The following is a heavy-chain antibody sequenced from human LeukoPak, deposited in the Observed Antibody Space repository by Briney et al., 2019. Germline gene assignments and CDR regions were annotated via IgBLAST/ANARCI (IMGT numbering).Heavy chain of an antibody. Sequence: GGSLRLSCAASGFTFSSYAMSWVRQAPGKGLEWASAISGSGGSTYYADSVKGRFTISRDNSKNTLYLQMNSLRAEDTAVYYCAKPHFWSGYSGDYWGQGTLVTVSS. J-gene: IGHJ4*02. V-gene: IGHV3-23*01. CDR3: AKPHFWSGYSGDY. CDR2: ISGSGGST. CDR1: GFTFSSYA. D-gene: IGHD5-12*01.